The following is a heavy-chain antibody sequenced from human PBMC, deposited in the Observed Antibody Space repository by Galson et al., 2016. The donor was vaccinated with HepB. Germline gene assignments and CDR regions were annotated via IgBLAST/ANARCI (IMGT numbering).Heavy chain of an antibody. D-gene: IGHD1/OR15-1a*01. CDR1: GGSMRRGAFY. V-gene: IGHV4-31*03. Sequence: TLSLTCSVSGGSMRRGAFYWSWVRQHPGKGLEWVGYIYSSGKTHYNPSLMSRLSMSVDTSKKQFSLTLTSVTAADTAVYFCAIGIYTEAKEHLFDVWGQGTVVTVSS. CDR3: AIGIYTEAKEHLFDV. J-gene: IGHJ3*01. CDR2: IYSSGKT.